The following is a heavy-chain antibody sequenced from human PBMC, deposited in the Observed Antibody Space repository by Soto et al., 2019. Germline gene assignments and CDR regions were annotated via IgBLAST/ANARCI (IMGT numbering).Heavy chain of an antibody. J-gene: IGHJ4*02. Sequence: EVQLVESGGGLVQPGGSLRLSCAASGFTVSTKYMSCVRQAPGKGLEWVSVIYSGGSTFYADSVRGRFTISRDNSKNTVNLQMSSLRAEDTAVYYCARDAWAADYWGQGTLVTVSS. D-gene: IGHD3-16*01. CDR2: IYSGGST. CDR3: ARDAWAADY. V-gene: IGHV3-66*01. CDR1: GFTVSTKY.